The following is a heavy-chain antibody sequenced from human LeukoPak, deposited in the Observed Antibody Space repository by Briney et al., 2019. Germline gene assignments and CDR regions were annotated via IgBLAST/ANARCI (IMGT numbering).Heavy chain of an antibody. CDR1: GDSISTHRYY. CDR2: FYYSGST. D-gene: IGHD6-13*01. CDR3: ARHSRGYSSSWYYFDH. J-gene: IGHJ4*02. V-gene: IGHV4-39*01. Sequence: SETLSLTCTVSGDSISTHRYYWGWIRQPPRKGLEWIGSFYYSGSTYYHPSLKNRVAISMDTSKNQFFLRLSSVTAADTAVYHCARHSRGYSSSWYYFDHWGQGALVTVSS.